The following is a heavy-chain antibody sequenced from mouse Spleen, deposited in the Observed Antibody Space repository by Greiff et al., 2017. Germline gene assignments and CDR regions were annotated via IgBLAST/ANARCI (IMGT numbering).Heavy chain of an antibody. CDR2: INPSNGGT. D-gene: IGHD2-14*01. V-gene: IGHV1-53*01. J-gene: IGHJ4*01. CDR3: ARRGYYRYDNYAMDY. CDR1: GYTFTSYW. Sequence: VKLQQPGTELVKPGASVKLSCKASGYTFTSYWMHWVKQRPGQGLEWIGNINPSNGGTNYNEKFKSKATLTVDKSSSTAYMQLSSLTSEDSAVYYCARRGYYRYDNYAMDYWGQGTSVTVSS.